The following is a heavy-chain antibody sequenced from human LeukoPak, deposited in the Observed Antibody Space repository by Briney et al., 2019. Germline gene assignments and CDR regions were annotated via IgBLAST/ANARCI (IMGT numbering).Heavy chain of an antibody. J-gene: IGHJ4*02. CDR3: ARGAASSRYYFDY. V-gene: IGHV4-34*01. Sequence: KPGGSLRLSCAASGFTFSSYAMSWVRQPPGKGLEWIGEINHSGSTNYNPSLKSRVTISVDTSKNQFSLKLSSVTAADTAVYYCARGAASSRYYFDYWGQGTLVTVSS. CDR2: INHSGST. D-gene: IGHD6-13*01. CDR1: GFTFSSYA.